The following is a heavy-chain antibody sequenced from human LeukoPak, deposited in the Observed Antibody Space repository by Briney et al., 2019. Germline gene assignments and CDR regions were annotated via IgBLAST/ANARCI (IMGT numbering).Heavy chain of an antibody. D-gene: IGHD4-17*01. Sequence: GASVKVSCKASGYTFTSYDINWVRQATGQGLEWMGWMNPNSGNTGYAQKFQGRVTMTRNTSISTAYMELSSLRSEDTAVYYCARGYGDYEVYYFDYWGQGTLVTVSS. CDR3: ARGYGDYEVYYFDY. V-gene: IGHV1-8*01. CDR2: MNPNSGNT. J-gene: IGHJ4*02. CDR1: GYTFTSYD.